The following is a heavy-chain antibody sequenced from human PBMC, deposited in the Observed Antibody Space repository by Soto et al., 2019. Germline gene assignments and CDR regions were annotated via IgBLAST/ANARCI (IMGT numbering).Heavy chain of an antibody. J-gene: IGHJ5*02. CDR2: IIPIFGTA. CDR1: GGTFSSYA. D-gene: IGHD6-13*01. Sequence: QVQLVQSGAEVKKPGSSVKVSCKASGGTFSSYAISWVRQAPGQGLEWMGGIIPIFGTANYAQKFQGRVTITADESTSTAYMEVSSLRSEDTAVYYCARVRGGAAAGTMEGGWFDPWGQGTLVTVSS. CDR3: ARVRGGAAAGTMEGGWFDP. V-gene: IGHV1-69*12.